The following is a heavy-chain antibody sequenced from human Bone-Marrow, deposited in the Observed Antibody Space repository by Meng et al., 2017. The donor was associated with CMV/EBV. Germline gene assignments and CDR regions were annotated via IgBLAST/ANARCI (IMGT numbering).Heavy chain of an antibody. Sequence: GGSLRLSCAASGFTFSSYAMSWVRQAPGKGLEWVSVIYSGGGDTYYADSVKGRFTISRDNSKNALYLQMNSLRAEDTAVYYCAKDLASSSITIFGVAFAYWGQGNLVHVYS. CDR1: GFTFSSYA. V-gene: IGHV3-23*03. D-gene: IGHD3-3*01. CDR3: AKDLASSSITIFGVAFAY. CDR2: IYSGGGDT. J-gene: IGHJ4*02.